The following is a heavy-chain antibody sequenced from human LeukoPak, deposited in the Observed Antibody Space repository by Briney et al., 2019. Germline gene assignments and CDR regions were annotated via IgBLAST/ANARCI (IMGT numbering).Heavy chain of an antibody. V-gene: IGHV1-69*05. D-gene: IGHD3-10*01. J-gene: IGHJ4*02. CDR1: GDIFDSHG. Sequence: SVKVSCKASGDIFDSHGISWVRQAPGQGLEWMGGILPLFGTATYARNFQGRVTVITDESTNTAYMELNSLRSEDTAVYYCARGPMVRGVGDYWGQGTLVTVSS. CDR2: ILPLFGTA. CDR3: ARGPMVRGVGDY.